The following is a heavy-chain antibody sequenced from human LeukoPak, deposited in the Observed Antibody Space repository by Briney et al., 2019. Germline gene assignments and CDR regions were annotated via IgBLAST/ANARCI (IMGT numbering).Heavy chain of an antibody. CDR2: IRSKANSYAT. Sequence: GGSLKLSCAASGFTFSGSAMHWVRQASGKGLEWVGRIRSKANSYATAYAASVKGRFTISRDDSKNTAYLQMNSLKTEDTAVYYCTRHPSFGGYDQYYFDYWGQGTLVTVSS. V-gene: IGHV3-73*01. J-gene: IGHJ4*02. CDR3: TRHPSFGGYDQYYFDY. D-gene: IGHD5-12*01. CDR1: GFTFSGSA.